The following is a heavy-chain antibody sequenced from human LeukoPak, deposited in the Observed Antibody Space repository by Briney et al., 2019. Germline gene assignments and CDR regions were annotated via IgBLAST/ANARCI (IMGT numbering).Heavy chain of an antibody. CDR1: GGTFSSYA. D-gene: IGHD6-13*01. V-gene: IGHV1-69*04. Sequence: GASVKVSCKASGGTFSSYAISWVRQAPGQGPEWMGRIIPILGIANYAQKFQGRVTITADKSTSTAYMELSSLRSEDTAVYYCARGLYSSSWYRGYYYYGMDVWGQGTTVTVSS. CDR3: ARGLYSSSWYRGYYYYGMDV. CDR2: IIPILGIA. J-gene: IGHJ6*02.